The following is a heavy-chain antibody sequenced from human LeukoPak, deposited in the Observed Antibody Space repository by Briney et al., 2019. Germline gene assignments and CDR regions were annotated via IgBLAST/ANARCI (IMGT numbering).Heavy chain of an antibody. CDR3: ARDRTGQNHYYYYGMDV. J-gene: IGHJ6*02. D-gene: IGHD2-8*02. V-gene: IGHV3-30*14. CDR1: GFTFSSYA. CDR2: ISYDGSNK. Sequence: GGSLRLSCAASGFTFSSYAMHWVRQAPGKGLEWVAVISYDGSNKYYADSVKGRFTISRDNSKNTLYLQMNSLRAEDTAVYYCARDRTGQNHYYYYGMDVWGQGTTVTVSS.